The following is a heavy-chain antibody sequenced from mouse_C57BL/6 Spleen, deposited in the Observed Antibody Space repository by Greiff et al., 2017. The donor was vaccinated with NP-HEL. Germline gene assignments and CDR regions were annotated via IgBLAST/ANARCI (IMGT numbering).Heavy chain of an antibody. J-gene: IGHJ2*01. V-gene: IGHV1-64*01. D-gene: IGHD2-4*01. CDR2: IHPNSGST. CDR3: ARWVGYDYGGVDY. CDR1: GYTFTSYW. Sequence: QVQLQQPGAELVKPGASVKLSCKASGYTFTSYWMHWVKQRPGQGLEWIGMIHPNSGSTNYNEKFKSKATLTVDKSSSTAYMQLSSLTSEDSAVYYCARWVGYDYGGVDYWGQGTTLTVSS.